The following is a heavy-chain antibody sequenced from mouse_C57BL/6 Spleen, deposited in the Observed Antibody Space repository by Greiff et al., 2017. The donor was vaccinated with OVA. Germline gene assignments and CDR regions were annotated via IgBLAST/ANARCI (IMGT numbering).Heavy chain of an antibody. CDR1: GYPFTSYW. CDR3: ARSRGLRPDY. J-gene: IGHJ2*01. CDR2: INPSNGGT. D-gene: IGHD3-1*01. Sequence: QVQLQQPGTELVKPGASVNLSCKASGYPFTSYWLHWVEQRPGQGLEWIGNINPSNGGTNYNEKFKSKATLTVDKSSSTAYMQLSSLTSEDSAVYYCARSRGLRPDYWGQGTTLTVSS. V-gene: IGHV1-53*01.